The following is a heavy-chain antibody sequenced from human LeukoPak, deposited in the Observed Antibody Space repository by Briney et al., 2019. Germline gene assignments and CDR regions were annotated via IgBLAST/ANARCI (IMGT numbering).Heavy chain of an antibody. V-gene: IGHV3-23*01. CDR1: GFTFSSYA. Sequence: GGSLRLPCAASGFTFSSYAMSWVRQAPGKGLEWVSAISGSGGSTYYADSVKGRFTISRDNSKNTLYLQMNSLRAEDTAVYYCAKFFHDSSGEFQHWGQGTLVTVSS. J-gene: IGHJ1*01. CDR2: ISGSGGST. D-gene: IGHD3-22*01. CDR3: AKFFHDSSGEFQH.